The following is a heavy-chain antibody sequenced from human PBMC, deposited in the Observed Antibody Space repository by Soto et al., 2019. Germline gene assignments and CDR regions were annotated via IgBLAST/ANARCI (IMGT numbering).Heavy chain of an antibody. CDR1: GFTFSSYG. Sequence: PGGSLRLSCAASGFTFSSYGMHWVRQAPGKGLEWVAVISYDGSNKYYADSVKGRFTISRDNSKNTLYLQMNSLRAEDTAVYYCAKGGGGAASYYYYGMDVWGQGTTVTVSS. J-gene: IGHJ6*02. CDR3: AKGGGGAASYYYYGMDV. V-gene: IGHV3-30*18. D-gene: IGHD6-13*01. CDR2: ISYDGSNK.